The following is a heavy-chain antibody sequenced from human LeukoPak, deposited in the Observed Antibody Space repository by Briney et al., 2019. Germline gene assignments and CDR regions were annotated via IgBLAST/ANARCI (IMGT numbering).Heavy chain of an antibody. V-gene: IGHV4-61*02. D-gene: IGHD2-21*01. Sequence: KPSETLSLTCTVSGGSISSSSYYWSWIRQPAGKGLEWFGRIYTSGSTNYNPSLKSRVTVSVDTSKNQFSLKLSSVTAADTAVYYCARSGLWGYGYFDYWGQGTLVTVSS. CDR2: IYTSGST. CDR3: ARSGLWGYGYFDY. J-gene: IGHJ4*02. CDR1: GGSISSSSYY.